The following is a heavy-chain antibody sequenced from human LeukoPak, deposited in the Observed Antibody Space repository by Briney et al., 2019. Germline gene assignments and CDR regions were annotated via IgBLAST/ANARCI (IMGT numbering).Heavy chain of an antibody. V-gene: IGHV4-39*01. CDR1: GDSISSSYY. J-gene: IGHJ4*02. D-gene: IGHD6-19*01. CDR3: ARHRTGSSGWYGGPYYFDY. CDR2: IYYSRST. Sequence: SETLSLTCDVSGDSISSSYYWGWIRQPPGKGLEWIGSIYYSRSTYYNPSLKSRVTISVDTSKNQFSLKLSSVTAADTAVYYCARHRTGSSGWYGGPYYFDYWGQGTLVTVSS.